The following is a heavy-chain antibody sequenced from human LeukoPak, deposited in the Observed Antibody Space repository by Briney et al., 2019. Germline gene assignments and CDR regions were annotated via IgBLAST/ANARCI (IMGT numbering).Heavy chain of an antibody. V-gene: IGHV3-7*04. CDR1: GITLSSYW. Sequence: GGSLRLSCVASGITLSSYWLSWVRQAPGKRPEWVVNIRGDGVEKYYAASVQGRLTISRDNAENSLSLQMNNLRAEDTAVYYCARITNSGSYWVFDYWGQGTLVTVSS. CDR3: ARITNSGSYWVFDY. CDR2: IRGDGVEK. J-gene: IGHJ4*02. D-gene: IGHD3-22*01.